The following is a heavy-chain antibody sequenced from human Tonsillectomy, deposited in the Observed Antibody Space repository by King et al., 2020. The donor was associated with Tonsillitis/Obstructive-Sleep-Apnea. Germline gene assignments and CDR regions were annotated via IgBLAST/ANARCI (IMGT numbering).Heavy chain of an antibody. V-gene: IGHV1-69*12. Sequence: VQLVQSGAEVKKPGSSVKVSCKASGGTFSSYAISWGRQAPGQGLEWMGWIIPIFGTANYAQKFQGRVTITADESTSTAYMELSSLRSEDTAVYYCATNSLSLYGDYNWFDPWGQGTLVTVSS. D-gene: IGHD4-17*01. CDR1: GGTFSSYA. CDR2: IIPIFGTA. CDR3: ATNSLSLYGDYNWFDP. J-gene: IGHJ5*02.